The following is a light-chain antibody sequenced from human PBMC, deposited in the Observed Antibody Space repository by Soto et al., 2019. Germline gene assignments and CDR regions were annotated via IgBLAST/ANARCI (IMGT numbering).Light chain of an antibody. CDR2: GAS. CDR1: QSVSSN. Sequence: EIVMTQFPATLSLSPGERATLSCRASQSVSSNLAWYQQKPGQAPRLLIYGASTRATGIPARFSGSGSGTEFTLTISSLQSEDFAVYYCQQYNNWPPSYSFGQGTKLEIK. J-gene: IGKJ2*01. CDR3: QQYNNWPPSYS. V-gene: IGKV3-15*01.